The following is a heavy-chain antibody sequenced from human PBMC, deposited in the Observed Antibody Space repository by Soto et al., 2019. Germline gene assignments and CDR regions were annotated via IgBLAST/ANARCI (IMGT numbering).Heavy chain of an antibody. V-gene: IGHV3-74*01. CDR2: INPDGGST. J-gene: IGHJ4*02. CDR1: GFTFSGYW. Sequence: GGSLRLSCAASGFTFSGYWMHWVRQAPGEGLVWVSRINPDGGSTNYADSVRGRFTISRDNAKNTLFLQMNGLRAEDTAVYYCARETYSFNDYWGRGTLVTVSS. CDR3: ARETYSFNDY. D-gene: IGHD4-4*01.